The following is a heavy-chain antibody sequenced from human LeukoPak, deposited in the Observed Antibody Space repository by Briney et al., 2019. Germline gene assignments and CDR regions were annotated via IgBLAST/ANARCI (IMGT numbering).Heavy chain of an antibody. J-gene: IGHJ4*02. CDR1: GYTFTGYY. Sequence: ASVKGSCKASGYTFTGYYMHWVRQAPGQGLECMGWINPNSGGTNYAQKFQGRVTMTRDTSISTAYMELSRLRSDDTAVYYCARDIFPYCGGDCYVDYWGQGTLVTVSS. V-gene: IGHV1-2*02. CDR2: INPNSGGT. CDR3: ARDIFPYCGGDCYVDY. D-gene: IGHD2-21*02.